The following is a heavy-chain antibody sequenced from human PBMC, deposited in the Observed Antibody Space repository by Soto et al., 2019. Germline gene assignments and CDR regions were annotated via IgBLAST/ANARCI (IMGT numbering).Heavy chain of an antibody. CDR3: ARQSGNYDADAFHF. Sequence: PGESLKISCKGSGYMFTTYWIGWVRQMPGKGLEWMGIIYPGDSDARYSPSFQGQVTISVDKSISTAYLQWSSLKASDTAMYYCARQSGNYDADAFHFWGQGTMVTVSS. CDR2: IYPGDSDA. J-gene: IGHJ3*01. CDR1: GYMFTTYW. V-gene: IGHV5-51*01. D-gene: IGHD1-26*01.